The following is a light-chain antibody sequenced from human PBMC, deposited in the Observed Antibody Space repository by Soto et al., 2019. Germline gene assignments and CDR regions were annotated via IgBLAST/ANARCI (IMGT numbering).Light chain of an antibody. CDR1: QSVFSN. J-gene: IGKJ4*01. V-gene: IGKV3-15*01. Sequence: EIVMTQSPATLSVSPGERATLSCRASQSVFSNLAWYQQKPGQAPRLLIYGASTRATGIPARFSGSGSGTEITLTISSLQSEDFAVYYCQQYNEWPLTFGGGTKVEIK. CDR3: QQYNEWPLT. CDR2: GAS.